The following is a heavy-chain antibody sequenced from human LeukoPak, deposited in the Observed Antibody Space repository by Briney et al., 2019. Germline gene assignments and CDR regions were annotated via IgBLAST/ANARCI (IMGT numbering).Heavy chain of an antibody. D-gene: IGHD4-17*01. CDR3: AKKTVTFDY. Sequence: PGGSLRLSCAASGFTFSSYAMSWVRQAPGKGLEWVSVISDSGENTYYADSVKGRFTISRDNSKNTLCLQMNSLRAEDTAVYYCAKKTVTFDYWGQGTLVTVSS. V-gene: IGHV3-23*01. CDR1: GFTFSSYA. CDR2: ISDSGENT. J-gene: IGHJ4*02.